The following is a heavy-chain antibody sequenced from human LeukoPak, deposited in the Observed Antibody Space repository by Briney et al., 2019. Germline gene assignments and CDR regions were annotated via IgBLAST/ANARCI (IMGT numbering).Heavy chain of an antibody. CDR1: GGSFSGYD. CDR2: INDGGDT. V-gene: IGHV4-34*01. CDR3: VGGLTNKPFDY. J-gene: IGHJ4*02. Sequence: SETLSLTCGVYGGSFSGYDWSWVRQPPGKGLGWIGEINDGGDTYYNPSLKSRVTISVDTSKNQFSLKLSSVTAADTSMYYCVGGLTNKPFDYWGQGTLVTVSS. D-gene: IGHD3-3*01.